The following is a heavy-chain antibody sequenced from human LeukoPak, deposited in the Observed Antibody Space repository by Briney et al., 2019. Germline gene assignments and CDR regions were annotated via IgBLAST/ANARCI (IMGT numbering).Heavy chain of an antibody. CDR2: INPSGGST. J-gene: IGHJ6*02. CDR3: ARDRPDDYRFTPPLYYYYGMDV. V-gene: IGHV1-46*01. Sequence: ASVKVSCKASGYTFTSYYMHWVRQAPGQGLEWMGIINPSGGSTSYAQKFQGRVTMTRDTSTSTVYMELSSLRSEDTAVYYCARDRPDDYRFTPPLYYYYGMDVWGQGTTVTVS. D-gene: IGHD4-11*01. CDR1: GYTFTSYY.